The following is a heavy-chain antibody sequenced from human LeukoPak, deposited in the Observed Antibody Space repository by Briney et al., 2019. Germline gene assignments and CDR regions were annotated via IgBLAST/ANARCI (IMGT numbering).Heavy chain of an antibody. CDR2: ISSNGGST. J-gene: IGHJ4*02. Sequence: GGSLRLSCAASGFTFSSYAMHWVRQAPGKGLEYVSAISSNGGSTYYANSVKDRFTISRDNSKNTLYLQMGSLRAEDMAVYYCARRNYYDSSGYYYSAFDYWGQGTLVTVSS. D-gene: IGHD3-22*01. CDR3: ARRNYYDSSGYYYSAFDY. CDR1: GFTFSSYA. V-gene: IGHV3-64*01.